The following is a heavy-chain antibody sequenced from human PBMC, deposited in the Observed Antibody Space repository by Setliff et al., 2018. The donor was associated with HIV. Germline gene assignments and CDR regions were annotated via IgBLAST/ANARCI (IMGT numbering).Heavy chain of an antibody. D-gene: IGHD6-13*01. J-gene: IGHJ5*01. CDR1: GFSFSYYW. Sequence: PGGSLRLSCAASGFSFSYYWMHWVRQAPGKGLEWVARINSDGSTVEHAGAVKGRLTISRDNARNNLYLEMNRLRVEDAAMYYCVRVAGFSSSWFAYWGQGTLVTVS. CDR2: INSDGSTV. CDR3: VRVAGFSSSWFAY. V-gene: IGHV3-74*03.